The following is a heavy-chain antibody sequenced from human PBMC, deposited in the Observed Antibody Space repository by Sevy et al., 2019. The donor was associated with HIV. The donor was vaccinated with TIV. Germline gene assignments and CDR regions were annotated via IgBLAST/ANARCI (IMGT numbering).Heavy chain of an antibody. J-gene: IGHJ4*02. CDR2: IYYNGNI. Sequence: SETLSLTCTVSGGSITSLYWNWIRQPPGKGLEWIANIYYNGNINYNPSLKSRLTLSLDTSKNQFSLRRSSVTAADTAMYYCAGENAWGRGYSWGQGTLVTVSS. CDR1: GGSITSLY. D-gene: IGHD1-26*01. CDR3: AGENAWGRGYS. V-gene: IGHV4-59*08.